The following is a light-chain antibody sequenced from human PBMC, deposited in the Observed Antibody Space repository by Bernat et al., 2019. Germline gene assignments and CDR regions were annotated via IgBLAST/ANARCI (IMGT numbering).Light chain of an antibody. Sequence: DIQMTQSPSSLSASVGDRVTITYRTSQSISTYLNWYQQKPGKAPKLLIYGVSNLQRGVPSRFSGSGSGTDFTLTIRTLQPEDFATYYCQKSHSNPTWTLGQGTKVEIK. CDR1: QSISTY. CDR2: GVS. J-gene: IGKJ1*01. V-gene: IGKV1-39*01. CDR3: QKSHSNPTWT.